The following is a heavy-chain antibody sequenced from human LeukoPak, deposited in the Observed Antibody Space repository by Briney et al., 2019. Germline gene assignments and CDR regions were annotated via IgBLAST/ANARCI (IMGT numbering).Heavy chain of an antibody. CDR1: GFTFASYA. CDR3: TTVQMWLAQALGY. CDR2: FKNKADGGTT. D-gene: IGHD6-19*01. V-gene: IGHV3-15*01. Sequence: GSLRLSCAASGFTFASYAMTSVRQAPWKGLAFVCHFKNKADGGTTDYAAPVKGRFTISRDDSKSTLFLQMDSLKTEDTAVYYCTTVQMWLAQALGYWGQGSLVTVSS. J-gene: IGHJ4*02.